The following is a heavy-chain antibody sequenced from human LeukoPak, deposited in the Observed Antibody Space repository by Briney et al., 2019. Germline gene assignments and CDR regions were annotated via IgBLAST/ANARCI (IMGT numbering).Heavy chain of an antibody. CDR2: IIPIFGTA. CDR3: GRAPGYSPNWFDP. D-gene: IGHD5-12*01. Sequence: SVKVSCKASGGTFSSYAISWVRQAPGQGLEWMGGIIPIFGTANYAQKFQGRVTITADESTSTAYMELSSLRSDDTAVYYCGRAPGYSPNWFDPWGQGTLVTVSS. V-gene: IGHV1-69*13. CDR1: GGTFSSYA. J-gene: IGHJ5*02.